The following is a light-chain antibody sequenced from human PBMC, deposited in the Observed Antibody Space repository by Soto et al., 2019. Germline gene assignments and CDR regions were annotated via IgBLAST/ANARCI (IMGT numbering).Light chain of an antibody. Sequence: IQMTQSPSSLSASVGDRVTITCRASQDISIFLAWYQQKPGTIPKLLIYSASTLQSGVPSRFSGSGFGTDFSLTISNLQPEDVATYYCQKYNSVPVTFGQGTRLEIK. V-gene: IGKV1-27*01. CDR2: SAS. J-gene: IGKJ5*01. CDR3: QKYNSVPVT. CDR1: QDISIF.